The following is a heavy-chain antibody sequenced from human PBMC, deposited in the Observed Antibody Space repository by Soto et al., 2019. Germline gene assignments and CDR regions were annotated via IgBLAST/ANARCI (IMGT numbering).Heavy chain of an antibody. CDR1: GYSFTSYW. CDR3: ARIQYLSLSYGMDV. D-gene: IGHD4-4*01. J-gene: IGHJ6*02. V-gene: IGHV5-10-1*01. CDR2: IDPSDSYT. Sequence: HGESLKISCKGSGYSFTSYWISWVRQMPGKGLEWMGRIDPSDSYTNYSPSFQGHVTISADKSISTAYLQWSSLKASDTAMYYCARIQYLSLSYGMDVWGQGTTVTVSS.